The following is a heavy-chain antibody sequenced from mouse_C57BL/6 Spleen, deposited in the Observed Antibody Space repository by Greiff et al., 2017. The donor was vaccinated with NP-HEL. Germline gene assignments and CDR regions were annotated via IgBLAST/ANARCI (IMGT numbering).Heavy chain of an antibody. V-gene: IGHV1-64*01. D-gene: IGHD3-2*02. CDR2: INPNSGST. Sequence: QVQLQQPGAELVKPGASVKLSCKASGYTFTSYWMHWVKQRPGQGLEWIGMINPNSGSTNYNEKFKSKATLTVDKSSSTAYMQLSSLTSEDSAVYYCARSADSSGVFAYWGQGTLVTVSA. CDR3: ARSADSSGVFAY. J-gene: IGHJ3*01. CDR1: GYTFTSYW.